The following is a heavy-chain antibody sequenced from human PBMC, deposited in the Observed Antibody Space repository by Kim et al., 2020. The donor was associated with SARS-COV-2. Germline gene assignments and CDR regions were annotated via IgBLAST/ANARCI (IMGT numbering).Heavy chain of an antibody. D-gene: IGHD2-15*01. V-gene: IGHV3-23*01. CDR3: AKVVVVAVYNNWFDP. CDR1: GFTFSSYA. J-gene: IGHJ5*02. CDR2: ISGSGGST. Sequence: GGSLRLSCAASGFTFSSYAMSWVRQAPGKGLEWVSAISGSGGSTYYADSVKGRFTISRDNSKNTLYLQMNSLRAEDTAVYYCAKVVVVAVYNNWFDPWGQGTLVTVSS.